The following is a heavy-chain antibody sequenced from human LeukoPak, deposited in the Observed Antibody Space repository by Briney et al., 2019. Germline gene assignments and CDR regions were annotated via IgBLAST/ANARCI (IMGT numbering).Heavy chain of an antibody. V-gene: IGHV3-21*01. Sequence: GGSLRLSCAASGFTFSSYSMNWVRQAPGKGLEWVSSISSSSKYIYYAESVKGRFIISRDSAKNSLYLQVNSLRAEDTAVYYCARDLDINIEYKGFDYYHFGMDVWGQGTTVTVSS. CDR3: ARDLDINIEYKGFDYYHFGMDV. J-gene: IGHJ6*02. CDR2: ISSSSKYI. D-gene: IGHD2/OR15-2a*01. CDR1: GFTFSSYS.